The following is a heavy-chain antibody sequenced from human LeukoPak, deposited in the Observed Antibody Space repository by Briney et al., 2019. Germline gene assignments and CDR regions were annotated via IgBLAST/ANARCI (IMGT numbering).Heavy chain of an antibody. D-gene: IGHD3-22*01. V-gene: IGHV3-30*04. CDR1: GFTFSSYA. CDR3: ARADYDSSGSLDY. J-gene: IGHJ4*02. CDR2: ISYDGSNK. Sequence: GGSLRLPCAASGFTFSSYAMHWVRQAPGKGLEWVAVISYDGSNKYYADSVKGRFTISRDNSKNTLYLQMNSLRAEDTAVYYCARADYDSSGSLDYWGQGTLVTVSS.